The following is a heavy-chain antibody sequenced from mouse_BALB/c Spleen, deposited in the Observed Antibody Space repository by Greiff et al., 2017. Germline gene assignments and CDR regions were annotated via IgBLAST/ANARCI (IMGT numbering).Heavy chain of an antibody. D-gene: IGHD4-1*01. CDR2: IRNKANGYTT. J-gene: IGHJ4*01. CDR1: GFTFTDYY. V-gene: IGHV7-3*02. Sequence: EVQVVESGGGLVQPGGSLRLSCATSGFTFTDYYMSWVRQPPGKALEWLGFIRNKANGYTTEYSASVKGRFTISRDNSQSILYLQMNTLRAEDSATYYCARDIPELGRYAMDYWGQGTSVTVSS. CDR3: ARDIPELGRYAMDY.